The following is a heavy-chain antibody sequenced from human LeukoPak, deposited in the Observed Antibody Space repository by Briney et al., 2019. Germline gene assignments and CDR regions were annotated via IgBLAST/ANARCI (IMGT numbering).Heavy chain of an antibody. Sequence: PGGSLRLSCAASGFTFSSYSMNWVRQAPGKGLEWVSYISSSSSTIYYADSVKGRFTISRDNAKNSLYLQMNSLRDEDTAVYYCARDRCSSTSCYSILYYYYGMDVWGQGTTVTVSS. CDR1: GFTFSSYS. J-gene: IGHJ6*02. D-gene: IGHD2-2*01. CDR3: ARDRCSSTSCYSILYYYYGMDV. V-gene: IGHV3-48*02. CDR2: ISSSSSTI.